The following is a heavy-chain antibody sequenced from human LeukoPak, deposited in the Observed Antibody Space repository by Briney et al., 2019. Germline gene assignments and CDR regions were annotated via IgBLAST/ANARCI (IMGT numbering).Heavy chain of an antibody. D-gene: IGHD6-19*01. J-gene: IGHJ4*02. V-gene: IGHV3-48*03. CDR3: ARGQLNSGWSACFDY. Sequence: QPGGSLRLSCAASGFSFSSYEMTWVRQAPGKGLEWVSYISSSGGTIYYADSVKGRFTISRDNAKNSLYLQMNSLRAEDTAVYYCARGQLNSGWSACFDYWGQGTLATVSS. CDR2: ISSSGGTI. CDR1: GFSFSSYE.